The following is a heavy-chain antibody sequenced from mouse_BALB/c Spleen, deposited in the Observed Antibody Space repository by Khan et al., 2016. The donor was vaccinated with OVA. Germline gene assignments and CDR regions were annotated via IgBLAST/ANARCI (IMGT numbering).Heavy chain of an antibody. CDR2: INTYTGEP. CDR1: GYTFTNYG. Sequence: QIQLVQSGPELKKPGETVKISCKASGYTFTNYGMNWVKQSPGKALKWMGWINTYTGEPTYADDFKGRFAFSLETSATTAYLQLNNLKNEDTATYVCARPPYCSYTLDYWGQGTSVTVSS. J-gene: IGHJ4*01. V-gene: IGHV9-3-1*01. D-gene: IGHD2-10*01. CDR3: ARPPYCSYTLDY.